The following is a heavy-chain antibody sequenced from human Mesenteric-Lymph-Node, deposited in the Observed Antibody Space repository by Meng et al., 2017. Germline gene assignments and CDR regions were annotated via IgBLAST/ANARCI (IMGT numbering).Heavy chain of an antibody. D-gene: IGHD6-19*01. CDR1: GGSISSGDSY. V-gene: IGHV4-30-4*01. Sequence: QVQLQESDPGLVKPSQTLSLTCSVSGGSISSGDSYWSWIRQPPGKGLEWIGYIYYSGSTNYNPSLKSRVTISVDTSKNQFSLKLSSVTAADTAVFYCARVGQWLPIDYWGQGTLVTVSS. CDR2: IYYSGST. CDR3: ARVGQWLPIDY. J-gene: IGHJ4*02.